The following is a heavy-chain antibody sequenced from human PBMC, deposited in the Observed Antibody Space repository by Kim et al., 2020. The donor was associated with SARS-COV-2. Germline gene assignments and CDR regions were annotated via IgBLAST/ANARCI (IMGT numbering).Heavy chain of an antibody. D-gene: IGHD3-22*01. CDR2: ISSSGSTI. Sequence: GGSLRLSCAASGFTFSSYEMNWVRQAPGKGLEWVSYISSSGSTIYYADSVKGRFTISRDNAKNSLYLQMNSLRAEDTAVYYCARVPEGSGYYLYWYFDLWGRGTLVTVSS. V-gene: IGHV3-48*03. CDR3: ARVPEGSGYYLYWYFDL. CDR1: GFTFSSYE. J-gene: IGHJ2*01.